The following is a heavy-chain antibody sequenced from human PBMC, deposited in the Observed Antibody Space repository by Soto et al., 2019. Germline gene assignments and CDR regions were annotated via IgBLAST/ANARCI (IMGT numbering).Heavy chain of an antibody. CDR1: GYTFTSYG. CDR3: ARDAGVSGELYY. V-gene: IGHV1-18*01. Sequence: QVQLVQSGAEVKKPGATEKVSCEASGYTFTSYGISWVRQAPGQGLEWMGWISAYNGNTNYAQKLQGRVTMTTDTSPRTAYMELRSLRSDDTAVYCCARDAGVSGELYYWGQGTLVTVAS. J-gene: IGHJ4*02. CDR2: ISAYNGNT. D-gene: IGHD1-26*01.